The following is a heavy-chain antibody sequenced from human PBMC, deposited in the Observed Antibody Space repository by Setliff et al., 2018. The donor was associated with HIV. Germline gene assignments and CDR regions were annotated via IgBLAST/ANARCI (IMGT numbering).Heavy chain of an antibody. CDR3: VRDITTCWDV. CDR2: IDPSGGST. J-gene: IGHJ6*02. D-gene: IGHD1-20*01. V-gene: IGHV3-23*01. CDR1: GFTFSNFG. Sequence: GGSLRLSCVASGFTFSNFGMSWVRQAPGKGLEWVSGIDPSGGSTSYADSVKGRFTISRGNPKNMLYLQMNSLRGEDTAVYYCVRDITTCWDVWGQGTTVTVSS.